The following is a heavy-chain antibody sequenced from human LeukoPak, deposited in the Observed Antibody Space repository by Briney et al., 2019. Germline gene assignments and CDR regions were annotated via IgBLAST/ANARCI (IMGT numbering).Heavy chain of an antibody. CDR3: ATGGNSSPGNY. J-gene: IGHJ4*02. CDR1: GFTFSSYA. V-gene: IGHV3-23*01. Sequence: GGSLRLSCAASGFTFSSYAMSWVRQAPGKGLEWVSAISGSGGSTYYADSVKGRFTISRDNSKNTLYLQMNSLRAEDTAVYYCATGGNSSPGNYWGQGTLVTVSS. D-gene: IGHD4-23*01. CDR2: ISGSGGST.